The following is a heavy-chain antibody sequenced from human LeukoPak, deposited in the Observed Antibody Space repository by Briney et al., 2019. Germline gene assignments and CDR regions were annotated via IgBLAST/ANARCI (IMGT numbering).Heavy chain of an antibody. Sequence: ASVKVSCKASGYTFTSCDINWVRQATGQGLEWMGWMNPNSGSTGYAQKFQGRVTMTRNTSISTAYMELSSLRSEDTAVYYCARVGTFGGVIDYWGQGTLVTVSS. CDR1: GYTFTSCD. V-gene: IGHV1-8*01. CDR2: MNPNSGST. CDR3: ARVGTFGGVIDY. D-gene: IGHD3-16*01. J-gene: IGHJ4*02.